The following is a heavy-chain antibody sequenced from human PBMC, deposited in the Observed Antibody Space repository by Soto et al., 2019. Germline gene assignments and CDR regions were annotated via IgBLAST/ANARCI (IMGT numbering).Heavy chain of an antibody. D-gene: IGHD3-22*01. CDR1: GGSFSGHF. CDR3: ARGISMIVEAQRDAPDKYYFDS. V-gene: IGHV4-34*01. J-gene: IGHJ4*02. Sequence: PSGTLSITCAVYGGSFSGHFWSWIRQPPGKGLEWIGEINHSGSTNFNASLKSRVTISVDTSKNQFSLKVNSLTAADTAVYYCARGISMIVEAQRDAPDKYYFDSWGQGTVVTVSS. CDR2: INHSGST.